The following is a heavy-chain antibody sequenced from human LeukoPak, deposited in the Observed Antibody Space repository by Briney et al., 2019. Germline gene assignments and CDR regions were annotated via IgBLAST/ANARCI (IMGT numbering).Heavy chain of an antibody. CDR3: ARIGYCSSTSCYGYDYYYYYMDV. V-gene: IGHV3-21*01. J-gene: IGHJ6*03. CDR1: GFTLSSYW. CDR2: ISSSSSYI. D-gene: IGHD2-2*01. Sequence: GGSLRLSCAASGFTLSSYWMSWVRQAPGKGLEWVSSISSSSSYIYYADSVKGRFTISRDNAKNSLYLQMNSLRAEDTAVYYCARIGYCSSTSCYGYDYYYYYMDVWGKGTTVTVSS.